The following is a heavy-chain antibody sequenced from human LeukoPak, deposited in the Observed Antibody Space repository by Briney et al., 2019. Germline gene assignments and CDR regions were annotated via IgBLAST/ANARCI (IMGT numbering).Heavy chain of an antibody. Sequence: GGSLRLSCAASGFTFSSYAMSWVRQAPGKGLEWVSAISGSGGSTYYADSVKGRFTISRDNSKNTLYLQMNSLGAEDTAVYYCAKAPYYGSGSSFYYFDYWGQGTLVTISS. CDR1: GFTFSSYA. J-gene: IGHJ4*02. CDR2: ISGSGGST. CDR3: AKAPYYGSGSSFYYFDY. V-gene: IGHV3-23*01. D-gene: IGHD3-10*01.